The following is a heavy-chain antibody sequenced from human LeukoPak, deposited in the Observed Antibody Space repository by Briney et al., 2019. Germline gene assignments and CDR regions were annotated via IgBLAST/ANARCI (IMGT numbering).Heavy chain of an antibody. CDR3: ARDLYGANSGAFDI. J-gene: IGHJ3*02. V-gene: IGHV3-7*01. D-gene: IGHD4-23*01. Sequence: GGSLRLSCVASGFIFSNYWMSWVRQVPGKGLEWVANMKQDGREKYLVDSVRGRFTISRDNAKNSLYLQMNSLRAEDTAVYHCARDLYGANSGAFDIWGQGTMVTVSS. CDR2: MKQDGREK. CDR1: GFIFSNYW.